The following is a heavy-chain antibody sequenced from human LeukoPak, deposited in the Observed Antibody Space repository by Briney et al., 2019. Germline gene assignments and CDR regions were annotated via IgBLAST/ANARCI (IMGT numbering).Heavy chain of an antibody. V-gene: IGHV3-53*01. CDR2: IYSGGST. CDR3: AKDGVVVPAAILDY. D-gene: IGHD2-2*01. Sequence: PGGSLRLSCAASGFTVSSNYMSWVRQAPGKGLEWVSVIYSGGSTYYADSVKGRFTISRDNSKNTLYLQMNSLRAEDTAVYYCAKDGVVVPAAILDYWGQGTLVTVSS. J-gene: IGHJ4*02. CDR1: GFTVSSNY.